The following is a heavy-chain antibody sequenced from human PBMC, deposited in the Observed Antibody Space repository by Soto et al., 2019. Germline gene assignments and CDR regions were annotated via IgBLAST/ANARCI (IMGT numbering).Heavy chain of an antibody. CDR1: GYSFTSYW. Sequence: PGASLKSSCKGSGYSFTSYWISWVRQMPGKGLEWMGRIDPSDPYTNYSPSFQGHVTISADKSISTAYLQWSSLKASDTAMYYCARQIVVVPAASHDYYYYGMDVWSQGTSDTVSS. D-gene: IGHD2-2*01. V-gene: IGHV5-10-1*01. CDR3: ARQIVVVPAASHDYYYYGMDV. J-gene: IGHJ6*02. CDR2: IDPSDPYT.